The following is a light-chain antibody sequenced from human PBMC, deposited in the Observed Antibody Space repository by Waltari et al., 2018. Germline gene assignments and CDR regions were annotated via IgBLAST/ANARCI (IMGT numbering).Light chain of an antibody. Sequence: EIVLTQSPATLSLSPGERAILSCRASQIVSSYLAWYQQKPGQAPRLLIYDASNRATGIPARFSGSESGTDFTLTISSLEPEDFAVYYCQQRSNWPSLTFGGGTKVEIK. CDR2: DAS. J-gene: IGKJ4*01. CDR1: QIVSSY. V-gene: IGKV3-11*01. CDR3: QQRSNWPSLT.